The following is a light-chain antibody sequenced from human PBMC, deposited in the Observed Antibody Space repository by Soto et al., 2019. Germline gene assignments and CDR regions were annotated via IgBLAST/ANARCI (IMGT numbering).Light chain of an antibody. V-gene: IGLV2-14*03. CDR1: SSDVGGYKY. CDR2: DVS. Sequence: QSALTQPASVSGSPGQSIAISCTGSSSDVGGYKYVSWYQQHTGKAPKLMIYDVSTRPSGVSDRFSGSKSGNTASLTISGLQSEEEADYYCSSYTRSNYYVFGTGTKLNVL. CDR3: SSYTRSNYYV. J-gene: IGLJ1*01.